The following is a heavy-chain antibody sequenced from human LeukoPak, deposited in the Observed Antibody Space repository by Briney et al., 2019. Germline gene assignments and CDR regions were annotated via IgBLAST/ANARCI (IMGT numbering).Heavy chain of an antibody. CDR2: ISGSGRGT. CDR1: GFTFNEYG. CDR3: ARTYVVPSYYFDY. D-gene: IGHD2-15*01. Sequence: GGSLRLSCIVSGFTFNEYGMSWVRQAPEKRLEWVSAISGSGRGTYHTQSVQGRFSISRDNSKNTVYLQMSSLRAEDTAIYYCARTYVVPSYYFDYWGQGTLVTVSS. V-gene: IGHV3-23*01. J-gene: IGHJ4*02.